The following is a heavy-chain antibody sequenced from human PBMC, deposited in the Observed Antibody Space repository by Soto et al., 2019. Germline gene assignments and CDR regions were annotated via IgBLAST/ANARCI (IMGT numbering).Heavy chain of an antibody. CDR3: TTDSYIDMPIVRFDY. V-gene: IGHV3-15*07. CDR2: IKSKIDGGTT. CDR1: GFTFSNAW. J-gene: IGHJ4*01. D-gene: IGHD2-15*01. Sequence: PGGSLRLSCAASGFTFSNAWINWVRQAPGKGLEWVGRIKSKIDGGTTDFAAPVKGRFAISRDDSKNIAYMQMNSLKIEDTAVYYCTTDSYIDMPIVRFDYWSNGTLVTVSS.